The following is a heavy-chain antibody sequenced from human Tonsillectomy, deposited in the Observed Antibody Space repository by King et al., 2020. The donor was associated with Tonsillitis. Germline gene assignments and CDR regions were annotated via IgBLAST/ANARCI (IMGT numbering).Heavy chain of an antibody. CDR2: IGNDGERK. CDR3: AKAGRADYSDTYDAFEM. J-gene: IGHJ3*02. Sequence: VQLVESGGGVVQPGGSLRLSCAASGFPFSKYGIYWVRQAPGKGPEWVTSIGNDGERKYYGDSVKGRFTISRDNSKNTIYVQMNGLTVEDTAVYYCAKAGRADYSDTYDAFEMGGQGTMVTVSS. V-gene: IGHV3-30*02. D-gene: IGHD4-17*01. CDR1: GFPFSKYG.